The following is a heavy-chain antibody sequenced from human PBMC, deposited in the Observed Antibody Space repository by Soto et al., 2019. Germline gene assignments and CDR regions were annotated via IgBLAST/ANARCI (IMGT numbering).Heavy chain of an antibody. Sequence: KPSGGTLSNYAFSWVRQAPGQGPEWMGGIIPICGTPNYAQNLQAGRTITPDESTSTALMELSSLGSEDTAVYYCARGGDMEGAVAKSEEYYGMDFWGQGTTVT. V-gene: IGHV1-69*01. CDR3: ARGGDMEGAVAKSEEYYGMDF. J-gene: IGHJ6*02. CDR2: IIPICGTP. CDR1: GGTLSNYA. D-gene: IGHD6-19*01.